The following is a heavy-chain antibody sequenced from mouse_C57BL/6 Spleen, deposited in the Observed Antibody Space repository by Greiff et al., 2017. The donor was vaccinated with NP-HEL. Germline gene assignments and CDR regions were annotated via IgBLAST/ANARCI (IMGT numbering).Heavy chain of an antibody. J-gene: IGHJ4*01. Sequence: EVQLQQSGAELVRPGASVKMSCKASGYTFTDYYMDWVKQRPGQGLEWIGEINPDNGGTNYNQKFKGKATLTADKSSSTAYMELRSLTSEDTAVNYCARAGVAPGAMDYWGQGTSVTVSS. CDR2: INPDNGGT. CDR1: GYTFTDYY. V-gene: IGHV1-18*01. CDR3: ARAGVAPGAMDY. D-gene: IGHD1-1*01.